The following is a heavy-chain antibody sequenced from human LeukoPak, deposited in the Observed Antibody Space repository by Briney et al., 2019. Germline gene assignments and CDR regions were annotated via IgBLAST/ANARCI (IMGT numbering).Heavy chain of an antibody. J-gene: IGHJ4*02. CDR2: VYNSGST. D-gene: IGHD1-26*01. Sequence: SETLSLTCSVSGGSISIYYWSWIRQPPAKGLEWIGYVYNSGSTDYNPSLKSRVTILVDTSKNQFSLKVNSVTASDTAVYYCVRDRELYYWGQGILVTVSS. V-gene: IGHV4-59*01. CDR3: VRDRELYY. CDR1: GGSISIYY.